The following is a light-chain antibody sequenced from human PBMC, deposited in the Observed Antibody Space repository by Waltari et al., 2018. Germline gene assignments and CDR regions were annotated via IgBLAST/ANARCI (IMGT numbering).Light chain of an antibody. CDR2: KVS. V-gene: IGKV2-30*01. CDR3: MQGTHWPWT. Sequence: DVVMTQSPFSLPVTLGQPASISCRSTQSLVSSDGNTYFNWFQQSPGQSPRRLLYKVSNRDSGVPDRFSGSGSGTDFTLRISRVEAEDVGVYYCMQGTHWPWTFGQGTRVEIK. CDR1: QSLVSSDGNTY. J-gene: IGKJ1*01.